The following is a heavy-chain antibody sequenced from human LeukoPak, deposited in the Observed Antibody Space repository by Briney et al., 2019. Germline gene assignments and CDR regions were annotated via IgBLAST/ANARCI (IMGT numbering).Heavy chain of an antibody. V-gene: IGHV1-69*04. CDR2: IIPILGIA. CDR3: ARDERLVPVYWYFDL. D-gene: IGHD2-2*01. J-gene: IGHJ2*01. CDR1: GGTFSSYA. Sequence: GSSVKVSCKASGGTFSSYAISWVRQAPGQGLEWMGRIIPILGIANYAQKFQGRVTITADKSTSTAYMELSSLRSEDTAVYYCARDERLVPVYWYFDLWGRGTLVTVSS.